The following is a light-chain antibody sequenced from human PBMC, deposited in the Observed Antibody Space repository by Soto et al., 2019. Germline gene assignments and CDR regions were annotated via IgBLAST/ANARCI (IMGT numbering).Light chain of an antibody. V-gene: IGLV1-44*01. Sequence: QSVLTQPPSASGTPGQRVTISCSGSSSNIGSNTVNWYQQLPGTAPKLLIYSNNQRPSGVHDRFSGSKSGSSDSLAISGLQSEDEADYYCAAWDDGLNGVVFGGGTKVTAL. J-gene: IGLJ2*01. CDR3: AAWDDGLNGVV. CDR2: SNN. CDR1: SSNIGSNT.